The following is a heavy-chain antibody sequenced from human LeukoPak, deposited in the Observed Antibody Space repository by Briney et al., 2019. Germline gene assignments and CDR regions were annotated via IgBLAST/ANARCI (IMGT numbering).Heavy chain of an antibody. CDR2: KYYSGRT. CDR1: GGSISSYY. J-gene: IGHJ3*02. CDR3: ARDHYDSSGIGAFDI. V-gene: IGHV4-59*12. D-gene: IGHD3-22*01. Sequence: SETLSLTCTVSGGSISSYYWSWIRQPPGKGLEWIGYKYYSGRTNYNPSLKSRVTISVDTSKNQFSLKLSSVTAADTAVYYCARDHYDSSGIGAFDIWGQGTMVTVSS.